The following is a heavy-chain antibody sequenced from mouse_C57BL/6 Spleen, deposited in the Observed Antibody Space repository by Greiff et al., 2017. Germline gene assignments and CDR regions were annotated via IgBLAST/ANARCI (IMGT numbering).Heavy chain of an antibody. D-gene: IGHD1-2*01. CDR3: ARDEYGGYYAKED. Sequence: EVKLMESGPGLVKPSPSLSLTCSVTGYSITSGYYWNWIRQFPGNKLEWMGYISYDGSNNYNPSLKNRISITRDTSKNQFFLKLNSVTTEDTATYYCARDEYGGYYAKEDWGQGTSVTVS. CDR1: GYSITSGYY. J-gene: IGHJ4*01. CDR2: ISYDGSN. V-gene: IGHV3-6*01.